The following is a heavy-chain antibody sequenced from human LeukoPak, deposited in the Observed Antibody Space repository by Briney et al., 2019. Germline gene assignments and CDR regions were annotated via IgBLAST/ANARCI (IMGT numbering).Heavy chain of an antibody. CDR2: IIPIFGTA. D-gene: IGHD3-3*01. CDR1: GGTFSSYA. Sequence: VKVSCKASGGTFSSYAISWVRQAPGQGLEWMGGIIPIFGTANYAQKFQGRVTMTRNTSISTAYMELSSLRSEDTAVYYCARGFFPLRFLEWLSPTHYYYYGMDVWGQGTTVTVSS. V-gene: IGHV1-69*05. J-gene: IGHJ6*02. CDR3: ARGFFPLRFLEWLSPTHYYYYGMDV.